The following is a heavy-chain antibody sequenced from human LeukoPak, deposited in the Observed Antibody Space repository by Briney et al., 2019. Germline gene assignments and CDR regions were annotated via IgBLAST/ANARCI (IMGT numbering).Heavy chain of an antibody. CDR2: ISYDGSNK. CDR1: GFTFSSYA. V-gene: IGHV3-30-3*01. Sequence: GSLRLSCAASGFTFSSYAMHWVRQAPGKGPEWVAVISYDGSNKYYADSVKGRFTISRDNSKNTLYLQMNSLRAEDTAVYYCARVPAETIYYYYGMDVWGQGTTVTVSS. CDR3: ARVPAETIYYYYGMDV. J-gene: IGHJ6*02. D-gene: IGHD5-24*01.